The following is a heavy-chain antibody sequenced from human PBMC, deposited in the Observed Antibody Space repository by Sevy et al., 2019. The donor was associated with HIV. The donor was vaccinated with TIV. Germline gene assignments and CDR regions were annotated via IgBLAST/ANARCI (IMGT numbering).Heavy chain of an antibody. D-gene: IGHD2-21*01. J-gene: IGHJ4*02. Sequence: GGSLRLSCAASGLTFSDYYMGWVRQAPGKGLEWVANVNQDGSQKHYVGSVKGRFSVSRDNAKNSVYLQMNRLRVDDTGIYYCARELWPGDYWGQGTLVTVSS. CDR3: ARELWPGDY. CDR2: VNQDGSQK. V-gene: IGHV3-7*01. CDR1: GLTFSDYY.